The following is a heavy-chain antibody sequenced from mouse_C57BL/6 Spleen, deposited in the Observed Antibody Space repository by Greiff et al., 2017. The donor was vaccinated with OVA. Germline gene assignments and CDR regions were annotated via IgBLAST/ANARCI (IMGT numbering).Heavy chain of an antibody. CDR1: GYTFTSYW. V-gene: IGHV1-50*01. D-gene: IGHD1-1*01. CDR2: IDPSDSYT. CDR3: ARTEFITKEYYAMDY. Sequence: QVQLKQPGAELVKPGASVKLSCKASGYTFTSYWMQWVKQRPGQGLEWIGEIDPSDSYTNYNQKFKGKATLTVDTSSSTAYMQLSSLTSEDSAVYYCARTEFITKEYYAMDYWGQGTSVTVSS. J-gene: IGHJ4*01.